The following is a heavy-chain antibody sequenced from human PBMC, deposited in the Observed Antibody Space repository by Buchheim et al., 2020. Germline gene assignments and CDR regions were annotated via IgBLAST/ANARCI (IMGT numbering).Heavy chain of an antibody. Sequence: QVQLVQSGGEVKKPGASVKVSCKVSGYTFTTYGITWVRQAPGQGLEWLGWVSADNGRTNYAEKVQGRVTMTTDTSTSTAYMELTNLTSDDMAVYYCARGSVTVDYWGQGTL. J-gene: IGHJ4*02. CDR3: ARGSVTVDY. V-gene: IGHV1-18*03. CDR2: VSADNGRT. D-gene: IGHD3-22*01. CDR1: GYTFTTYG.